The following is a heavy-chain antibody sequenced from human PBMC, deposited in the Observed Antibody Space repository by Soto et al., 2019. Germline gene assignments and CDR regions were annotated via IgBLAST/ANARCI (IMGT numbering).Heavy chain of an antibody. V-gene: IGHV4-4*07. CDR1: GGTISGYY. CDR2: IYSSGNT. Sequence: SETLSLTCSVSGGTISGYYWTWIRQPAGKGLEWIGRIYSSGNTKYNPSLQSRVTMSLDTSNNQFSLRLTSITAADTAVYYCARGQRFSDWFDPWGQGTLVTVSS. CDR3: ARGQRFSDWFDP. J-gene: IGHJ5*02. D-gene: IGHD3-3*01.